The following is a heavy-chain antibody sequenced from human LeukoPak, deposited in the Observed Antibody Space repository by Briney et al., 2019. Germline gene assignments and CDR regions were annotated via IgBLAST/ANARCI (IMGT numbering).Heavy chain of an antibody. CDR3: ARHKQQLDGFDY. D-gene: IGHD6-13*01. CDR2: IYYSGST. CDR1: GGSISSSSYY. Sequence: SETLSLTCTVSGGSISSSSYYWGWIRQPPGKGLEWIGSIYYSGSTYYNPSLKSRVTISVDTSKNQFSLKLSSVTAADTAVYYCARHKQQLDGFDYWGQGTLVTASS. J-gene: IGHJ4*02. V-gene: IGHV4-39*01.